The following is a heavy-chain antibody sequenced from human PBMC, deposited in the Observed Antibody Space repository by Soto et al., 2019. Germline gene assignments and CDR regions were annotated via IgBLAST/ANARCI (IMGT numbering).Heavy chain of an antibody. Sequence: QVQLVESGGGVVQPGRSLRLSCAASEFTFSSYGMHWVRQAPGKGLEWVAVISYDGSNKYYADSVKGRFTISRDNSKNTLYLQMNSLRAEDTAVYYCAKEYSSSFFDYWGQGTLVTVSS. CDR1: EFTFSSYG. CDR3: AKEYSSSFFDY. V-gene: IGHV3-30*18. J-gene: IGHJ4*02. D-gene: IGHD6-13*01. CDR2: ISYDGSNK.